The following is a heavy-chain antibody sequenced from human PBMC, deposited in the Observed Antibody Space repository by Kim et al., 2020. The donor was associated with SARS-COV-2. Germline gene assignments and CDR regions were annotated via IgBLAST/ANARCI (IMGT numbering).Heavy chain of an antibody. Sequence: ASVKVSCKASEYTFTKYAIHWVRQAPGQGLEWMGWINTKTGNPTYAQGFIGRFVFSLDTSVSTAYLQISSLKAEDTAVYYCARAFYYDSSFDAFDIWGQGTMVTVSS. CDR1: EYTFTKYA. V-gene: IGHV7-4-1*02. CDR3: ARAFYYDSSFDAFDI. J-gene: IGHJ3*02. D-gene: IGHD3-22*01. CDR2: INTKTGNP.